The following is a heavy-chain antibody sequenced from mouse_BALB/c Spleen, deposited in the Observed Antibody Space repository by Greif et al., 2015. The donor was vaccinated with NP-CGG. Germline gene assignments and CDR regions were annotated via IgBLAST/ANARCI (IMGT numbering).Heavy chain of an antibody. Sequence: ESGPSLVKPSPTLSLTCSVTGDSITSGYWNWIRKFPGNKLEYMGYISYSGSTYYNPSLKSRISITRDTSKNQYYLQLNSVTTEDTATYYCARQTARAYYAMDYWGQGTSVTVSS. D-gene: IGHD3-1*01. CDR1: GDSITSGY. J-gene: IGHJ4*01. CDR3: ARQTARAYYAMDY. V-gene: IGHV3-8*02. CDR2: ISYSGST.